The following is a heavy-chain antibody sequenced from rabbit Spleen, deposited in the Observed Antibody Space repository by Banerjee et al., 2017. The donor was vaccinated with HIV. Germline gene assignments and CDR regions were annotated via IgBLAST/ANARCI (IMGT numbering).Heavy chain of an antibody. CDR2: IYVGSSGST. CDR3: ARGDAYGYAGYAYTQNL. CDR1: GFSFTSNT. D-gene: IGHD6-1*01. Sequence: QSLEESGGDLVKPGASLTLTCTPSGFSFTSNTMCWVRQAPGKGLEWIACIYVGSSGSTYYASWVNGRFTISKTSSTTVTLQMTSLTAADTATYFCARGDAYGYAGYAYTQNLWGPGTLVPS. J-gene: IGHJ4*01. V-gene: IGHV1S40*01.